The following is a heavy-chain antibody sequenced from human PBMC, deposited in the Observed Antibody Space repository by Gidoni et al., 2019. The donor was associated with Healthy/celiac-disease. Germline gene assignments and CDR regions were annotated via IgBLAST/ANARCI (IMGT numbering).Heavy chain of an antibody. CDR1: GFSLSTSGVG. V-gene: IGHV2-5*01. J-gene: IGHJ3*02. CDR2: IYWNDDK. Sequence: QITLKESGPTLVKPTQTLTLTCTFSGFSLSTSGVGVGWIRQPPGKALEWLALIYWNDDKRYSPSLKSRLTITKDTSKNQVVLTMTNMDPVDTATYYCAHSLSSGWFFDAFDIWGQGTMVTVSS. CDR3: AHSLSSGWFFDAFDI. D-gene: IGHD6-19*01.